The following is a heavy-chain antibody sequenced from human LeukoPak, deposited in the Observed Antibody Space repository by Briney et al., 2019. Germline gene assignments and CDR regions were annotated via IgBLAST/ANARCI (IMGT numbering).Heavy chain of an antibody. J-gene: IGHJ4*02. D-gene: IGHD2-15*01. CDR3: ATFVSAAAPLFDY. V-gene: IGHV3-11*04. CDR1: GFTFSDYY. Sequence: GGSLRLFCAASGFTFSDYYMSWIRQAPGKGLEWVSYISSSGSTIYYADSVKGRFTISRDNAKNSLYLQMNSLRAEDTAVYYCATFVSAAAPLFDYWGQGALVTVSS. CDR2: ISSSGSTI.